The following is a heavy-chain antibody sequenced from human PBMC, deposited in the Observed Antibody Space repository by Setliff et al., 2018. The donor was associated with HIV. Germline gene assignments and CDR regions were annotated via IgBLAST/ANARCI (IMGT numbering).Heavy chain of an antibody. CDR3: AKDRYYDSSGSPFDY. CDR2: ISGSGGVA. J-gene: IGHJ4*02. D-gene: IGHD3-22*01. Sequence: PGGSLRLSCAASGLTSSTYAMSWVRQAPGKGLDWVSGISGSGGVAYYADSVTGRFTNSRDNSKNTLYLQMNSLRAEDTAVYYCAKDRYYDSSGSPFDYWGQGTLVTVSS. V-gene: IGHV3-23*01. CDR1: GLTSSTYA.